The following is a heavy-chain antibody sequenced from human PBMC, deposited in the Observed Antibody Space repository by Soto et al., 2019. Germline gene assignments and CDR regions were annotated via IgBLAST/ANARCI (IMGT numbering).Heavy chain of an antibody. D-gene: IGHD6-6*01. Sequence: QVHLVQSGAEVKKPGSSVKVSCKTSGGTISTYVINWVRQAPGQGLEWMGRIIPALGAADYAQKFQDRLTITADKSTSTAYMELSSLRSDDTAVYCCARGGQQVVSFDYWGQGTLVAVSS. CDR3: ARGGQQVVSFDY. CDR1: GGTISTYV. CDR2: IIPALGAA. V-gene: IGHV1-69*08. J-gene: IGHJ4*02.